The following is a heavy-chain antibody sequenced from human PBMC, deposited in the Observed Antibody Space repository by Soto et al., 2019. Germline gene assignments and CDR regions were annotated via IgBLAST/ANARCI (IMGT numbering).Heavy chain of an antibody. J-gene: IGHJ5*02. D-gene: IGHD3-3*01. CDR3: ARDGDYYDFWSGYYRISNWFDP. Sequence: GGSLRLSCAASGFTFSSYWMSWVRQAPGKGLEWVANIKQDGSEKYYVDSVKGRFTISRDNAKNSLYLQMNSLRAEDTAVYYCARDGDYYDFWSGYYRISNWFDPWGQGTLVTVSS. V-gene: IGHV3-7*01. CDR2: IKQDGSEK. CDR1: GFTFSSYW.